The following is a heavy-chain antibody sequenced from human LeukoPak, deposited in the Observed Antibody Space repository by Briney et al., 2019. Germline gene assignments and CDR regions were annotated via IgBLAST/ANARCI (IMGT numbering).Heavy chain of an antibody. D-gene: IGHD3-22*01. CDR3: ARGGSYYYDSSGYYFFDY. Sequence: SQTLSLTCTVSGGSISSGIHYWTWIRQHPGKGLEWIGYIYYSGSAYYNPSLKSRVTISVDTSKNHFSLRLSSVTAADTAVYYCARGGSYYYDSSGYYFFDYWGQGTLVTVSS. V-gene: IGHV4-31*03. CDR2: IYYSGSA. J-gene: IGHJ4*02. CDR1: GGSISSGIHY.